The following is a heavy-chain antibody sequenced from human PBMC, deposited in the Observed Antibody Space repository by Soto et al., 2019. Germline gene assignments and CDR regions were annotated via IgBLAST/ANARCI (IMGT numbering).Heavy chain of an antibody. Sequence: SETLSLTCTVSRGSISTGDYYWSWIRQAPGKGLEWIGYIHYSGSTHYNPSLKSRITISKDTSKNQFPLNLSSVTAADTAVYYCARAYRGYYYRWGQGSLVTVSS. CDR1: RGSISTGDYY. CDR2: IHYSGST. J-gene: IGHJ5*02. D-gene: IGHD3-22*01. CDR3: ARAYRGYYYR. V-gene: IGHV4-30-4*01.